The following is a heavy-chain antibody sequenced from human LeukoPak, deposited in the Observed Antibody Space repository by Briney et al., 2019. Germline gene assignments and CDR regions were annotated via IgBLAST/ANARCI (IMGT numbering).Heavy chain of an antibody. V-gene: IGHV4-34*01. Sequence: PSETLSLTCAVFGESFSGYYWSWIRQPPGKGLEWIGEINHSGSTNYNPSLKSRVTISVDTSKNQFSLKLSSVTAADTAVYYCATYYYGSGSYYNWFDPWGQGTLVTVSS. D-gene: IGHD3-10*01. CDR2: INHSGST. CDR3: ATYYYGSGSYYNWFDP. CDR1: GESFSGYY. J-gene: IGHJ5*02.